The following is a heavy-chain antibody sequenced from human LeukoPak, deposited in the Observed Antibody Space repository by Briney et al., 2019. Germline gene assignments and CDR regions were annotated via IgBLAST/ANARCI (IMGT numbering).Heavy chain of an antibody. D-gene: IGHD2-21*02. V-gene: IGHV1-69*06. J-gene: IGHJ4*02. CDR3: ARGVLDYCGGDCYIFGVFDY. CDR2: IIPIFGTA. CDR1: GGTFSSYA. Sequence: GASVKVSCKASGGTFSSYAISWVRQAPGQGLEWMGGIIPIFGTANYAQKFQGRVTITADKSTSTAYMELSSLRSEDTAVYYSARGVLDYCGGDCYIFGVFDYWGQGTLVTVSS.